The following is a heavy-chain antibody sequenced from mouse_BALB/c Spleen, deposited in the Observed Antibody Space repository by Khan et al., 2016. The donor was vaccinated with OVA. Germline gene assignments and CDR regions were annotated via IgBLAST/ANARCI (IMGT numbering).Heavy chain of an antibody. D-gene: IGHD2-14*01. J-gene: IGHJ4*01. CDR2: ITTKNGVT. CDR1: GYTFIEYT. Sequence: EVQLQQSGPELVKPGASVKISCKTSGYTFIEYTLHWVKQSHGKSLEWIGVITTKNGVTSYNQKFKGQATLTVDKTSRTASMEFLSLTSEDSAVYYCASDAVRYWGQGTSVTVSA. CDR3: ASDAVRY. V-gene: IGHV1-18*01.